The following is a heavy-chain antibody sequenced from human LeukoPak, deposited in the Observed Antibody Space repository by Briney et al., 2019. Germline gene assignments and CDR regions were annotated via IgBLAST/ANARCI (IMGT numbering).Heavy chain of an antibody. Sequence: GGSLRLSCAASGFTFSSYAMHWVRQAPGKGLEYVSAISSNGGSTYYANSVKGRFTISRDNSKNTLYLQMNSLRAEDTAVYYCARGGMDLPFDYWGQGTLATVSS. CDR3: ARGGMDLPFDY. CDR2: ISSNGGST. J-gene: IGHJ4*02. CDR1: GFTFSSYA. D-gene: IGHD3/OR15-3a*01. V-gene: IGHV3-64*01.